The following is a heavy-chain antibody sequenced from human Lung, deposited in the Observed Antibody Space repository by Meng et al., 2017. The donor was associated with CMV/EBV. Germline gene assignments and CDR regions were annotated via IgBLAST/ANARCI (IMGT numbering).Heavy chain of an antibody. V-gene: IGHV1-69*05. Sequence: SVKVSXKASGGTFSSYAISWVRQAPGQGLEWMGGIIPIFGTANYAQKFQGRVTIITDESTSTAYMELSSLRSEDTAVYYCARGALLEWLWGWGYYYYGMDVWGQGTTVTVSS. CDR1: GGTFSSYA. CDR2: IIPIFGTA. D-gene: IGHD3-3*01. J-gene: IGHJ6*02. CDR3: ARGALLEWLWGWGYYYYGMDV.